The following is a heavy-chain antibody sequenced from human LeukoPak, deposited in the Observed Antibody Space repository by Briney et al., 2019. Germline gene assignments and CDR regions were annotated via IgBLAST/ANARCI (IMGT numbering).Heavy chain of an antibody. J-gene: IGHJ6*03. Sequence: GGSLRLSCAASGFTFSSYWMHWVRQAPGKGLVWVSRINSDGSSTSYADSVKGRFTISRDNAKNTLYLQMNSLRAEDTAVYYCARDLRYCSSTSCYTFYYYYYYMDVWGKGTTVTVSS. V-gene: IGHV3-74*01. CDR2: INSDGSST. D-gene: IGHD2-2*02. CDR1: GFTFSSYW. CDR3: ARDLRYCSSTSCYTFYYYYYYMDV.